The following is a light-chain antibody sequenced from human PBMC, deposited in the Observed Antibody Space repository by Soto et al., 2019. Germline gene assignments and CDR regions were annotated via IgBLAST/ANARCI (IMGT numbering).Light chain of an antibody. CDR3: QSYDSSLSVL. Sequence: QSVLTQPPSVSGAPGQRVTISCTGSSYNIGADYDVHWYQQLLGPAPKQLISGNSNRPAGVPDRFSGSKSGTSASLAITGLQAEDEGDYYCQSYDSSLSVLVVGGTKLTVL. V-gene: IGLV1-40*01. CDR1: SYNIGADYD. J-gene: IGLJ2*01. CDR2: GNS.